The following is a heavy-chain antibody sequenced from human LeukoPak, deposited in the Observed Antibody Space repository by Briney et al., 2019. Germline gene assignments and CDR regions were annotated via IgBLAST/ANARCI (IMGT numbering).Heavy chain of an antibody. J-gene: IGHJ4*02. CDR2: IYSGGST. CDR3: ARDRVVGATLDY. D-gene: IGHD1-26*01. Sequence: RXAPGKXLEWVSVIYSGGSTYYADSVKGRFTISRDNSKNTLYLQMNSLRAEDTAVYYCARDRVVGATLDYWGQGTLVTVSS. V-gene: IGHV3-53*01.